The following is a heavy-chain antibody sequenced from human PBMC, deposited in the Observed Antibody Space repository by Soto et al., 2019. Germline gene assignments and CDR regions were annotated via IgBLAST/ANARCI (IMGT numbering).Heavy chain of an antibody. D-gene: IGHD3-16*01. CDR3: ADRSETLDAFDI. CDR1: GFSLSTSGVG. J-gene: IGHJ3*02. CDR2: IYWDDDK. V-gene: IGHV2-5*02. Sequence: QITLKESGPTLVKPTQTLTLTCTVSGFSLSTSGVGVGWIRQPPGKALEWLALIYWDDDKRYSPSLKSRLTITKDTSKDQVVLTMTNMDPVDTATYYCADRSETLDAFDIWGQGTMVTVSS.